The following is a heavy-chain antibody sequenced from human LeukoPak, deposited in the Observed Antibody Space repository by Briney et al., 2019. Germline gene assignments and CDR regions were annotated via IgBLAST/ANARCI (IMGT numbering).Heavy chain of an antibody. CDR2: IWFDGTST. V-gene: IGHV3-30*02. J-gene: IGHJ4*02. CDR3: ARDLDYFDY. CDR1: GFSFSSYG. D-gene: IGHD3-16*01. Sequence: GGSLRLSCVASGFSFSSYGMHWVRQAPGKGLEWVAYIWFDGTSTHYGDSVKGRFNISRDNSKNTLHLQMNSLRTEDTAVYYCARDLDYFDYWGQGTLVTVSS.